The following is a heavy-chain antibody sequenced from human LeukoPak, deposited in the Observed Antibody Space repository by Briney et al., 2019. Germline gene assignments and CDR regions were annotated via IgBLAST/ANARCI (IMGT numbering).Heavy chain of an antibody. V-gene: IGHV1-2*02. CDR2: TNPNSGGT. D-gene: IGHD3-10*01. J-gene: IGHJ6*03. Sequence: ASVKVSCKASGYTFTGYYMHWVRQAPGQGLEWMGWTNPNSGGTNCAQKFQGRVTMTRDTSISTAYMELSRLRSDDTAVYYCARDFNRITMVRGVSDYNYMDVWGKGTTVTVSS. CDR1: GYTFTGYY. CDR3: ARDFNRITMVRGVSDYNYMDV.